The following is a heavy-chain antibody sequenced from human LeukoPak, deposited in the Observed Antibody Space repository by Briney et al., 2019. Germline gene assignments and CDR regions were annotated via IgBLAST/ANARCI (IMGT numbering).Heavy chain of an antibody. J-gene: IGHJ4*02. CDR2: ISWNSGRI. CDR1: GFSFDDYA. CDR3: ARAFPKKYYGDY. Sequence: GGSLRLSCAASGFSFDDYAMHWVRQAPGKGLEWVSGISWNSGRIGYADSVKGRFTISRDNAKNSLYLQMNSLRAEDTAVYYCARAFPKKYYGDYWGRGTLVTVSS. D-gene: IGHD3-10*01. V-gene: IGHV3-9*01.